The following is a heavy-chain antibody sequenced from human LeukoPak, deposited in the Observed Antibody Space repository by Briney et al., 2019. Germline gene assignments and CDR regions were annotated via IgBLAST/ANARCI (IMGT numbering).Heavy chain of an antibody. CDR2: IKQDGSEK. Sequence: GGSLRLSCAASGFTFSSYWMSWVRQAPGKGLEWVANIKQDGSEKYYVDSVKGRFTISRDNAKNSLYLQMNSLRAEDTALYYCARILFEYSSSYWFDPWGQGTLVTVSS. D-gene: IGHD6-6*01. V-gene: IGHV3-7*03. CDR1: GFTFSSYW. CDR3: ARILFEYSSSYWFDP. J-gene: IGHJ5*02.